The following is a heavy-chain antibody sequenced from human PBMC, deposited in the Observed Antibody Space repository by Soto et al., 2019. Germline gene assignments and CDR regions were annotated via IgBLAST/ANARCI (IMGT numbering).Heavy chain of an antibody. CDR2: INGGNGNT. J-gene: IGHJ4*02. CDR3: ARELQGLYYFDY. V-gene: IGHV1-3*01. D-gene: IGHD4-4*01. Sequence: QVQVLQSGAEVKKPGASVKVSCKASEYTFTSYTLHWVRQAPGQRLEWMGWINGGNGNTKYSQKFQGRVTITRDTSASTAYMELGSLRSDDTAVYYCARELQGLYYFDYWGQGTLVTVSS. CDR1: EYTFTSYT.